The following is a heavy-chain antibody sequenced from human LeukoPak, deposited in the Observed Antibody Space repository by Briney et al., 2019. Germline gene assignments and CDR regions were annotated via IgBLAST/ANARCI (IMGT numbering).Heavy chain of an antibody. J-gene: IGHJ4*02. CDR2: ISASGGSI. D-gene: IGHD5-12*01. Sequence: SGGSLRLSCAASGFTFSSYAMSWVRQAPGKGLDWVSAISASGGSISYADSVKGRFTISRDNSKNTLYLQMNSLRAVDTAVYYCASQTSGYSGYSSHYWGQGTLVTVSS. CDR1: GFTFSSYA. CDR3: ASQTSGYSGYSSHY. V-gene: IGHV3-23*01.